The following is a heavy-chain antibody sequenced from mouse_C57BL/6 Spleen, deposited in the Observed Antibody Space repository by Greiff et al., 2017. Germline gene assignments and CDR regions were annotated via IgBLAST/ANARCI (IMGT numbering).Heavy chain of an antibody. V-gene: IGHV1-59*01. J-gene: IGHJ3*01. Sequence: QVQLKQPGAELVRPGTSVKLSCKASGYTFTSYWMHWVKQRPGQGLEWIGVIDPSDSYTNYNQKFKGKATLTVDTSSSTAYMQLSSLTSEDSAVYYCAREGIDYVSTLRGSWFAYWGQGTLVTVSA. CDR1: GYTFTSYW. D-gene: IGHD1-1*01. CDR2: IDPSDSYT. CDR3: AREGIDYVSTLRGSWFAY.